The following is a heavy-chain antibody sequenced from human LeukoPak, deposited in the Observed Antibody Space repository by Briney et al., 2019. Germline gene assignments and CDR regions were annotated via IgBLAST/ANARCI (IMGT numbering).Heavy chain of an antibody. CDR1: GFTFRRDW. V-gene: IGHV3-7*01. J-gene: IGHJ4*02. CDR3: ATLDTAMATNFGY. CDR2: IKQDGSDK. D-gene: IGHD5-18*01. Sequence: PGGSLRLSCAASGFTFRRDWMSWVRQAPGKGLEWVAMIKQDGSDKYYVDSVKGRFTISSDNTKNSVYLQMNSLRAEDTAMYYCATLDTAMATNFGYWGQGTLVTVSS.